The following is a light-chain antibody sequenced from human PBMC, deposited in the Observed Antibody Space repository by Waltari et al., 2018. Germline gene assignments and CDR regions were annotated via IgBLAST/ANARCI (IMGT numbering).Light chain of an antibody. J-gene: IGKJ2*01. V-gene: IGKV4-1*01. CDR3: QQYYGNPRT. CDR1: QSVFYSSKNKNY. CDR2: RAS. Sequence: DIVMTQSPDSLAVSLGERATMHCKANQSVFYSSKNKNYLAWYQQKPGQAPKLLIYRASTRESGVPDRFSGSGSGTDFTLTISSLQAEDVAVYYCQQYYGNPRTFGQGTKLEIK.